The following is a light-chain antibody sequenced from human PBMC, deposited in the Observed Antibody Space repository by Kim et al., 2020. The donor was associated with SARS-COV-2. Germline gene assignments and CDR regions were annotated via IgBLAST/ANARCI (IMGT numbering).Light chain of an antibody. CDR1: KLGDKY. CDR2: QDS. CDR3: QAWDSSTVV. J-gene: IGLJ2*01. Sequence: SVSPGQTASITCSGDKLGDKYACWYQQRPGQSPVLVIHQDSKRPSGIPERFSGSNSGNTATLTISGTQAMDEADYHCQAWDSSTVVFGGGTQLTVL. V-gene: IGLV3-1*01.